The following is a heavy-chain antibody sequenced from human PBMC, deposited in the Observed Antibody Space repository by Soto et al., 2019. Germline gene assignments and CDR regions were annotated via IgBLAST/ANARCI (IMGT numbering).Heavy chain of an antibody. CDR1: GLSFNIYW. V-gene: IGHV3-74*01. Sequence: EVQLVESGGGLVQPGGSLRLSCAASGLSFNIYWMHWVRQVPGKGLVWLARINSDGSHTIYVDSVKGRFTISRDNAKNTVLLQMDRLRDEDTGVYYCAGGMAGLDVWGQGTTVTVSS. CDR2: INSDGSHT. J-gene: IGHJ6*02. CDR3: AGGMAGLDV.